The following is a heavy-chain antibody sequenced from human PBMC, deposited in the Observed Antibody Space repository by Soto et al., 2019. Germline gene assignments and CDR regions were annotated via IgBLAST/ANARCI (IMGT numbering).Heavy chain of an antibody. CDR2: INAGNGNT. CDR1: GYTFTSYA. J-gene: IGHJ4*02. V-gene: IGHV1-3*01. Sequence: QVQLVQSGAEVKKPGASVKVSCKASGYTFTSYAMHWVRQAPGQRLEWMGWINAGNGNTKYSQKFQGRVTITRDTSASTDYMELSSLRSEDTAVYYCARADCYYLDYWGQGTLVTVSS. CDR3: ARADCYYLDY. D-gene: IGHD2-21*01.